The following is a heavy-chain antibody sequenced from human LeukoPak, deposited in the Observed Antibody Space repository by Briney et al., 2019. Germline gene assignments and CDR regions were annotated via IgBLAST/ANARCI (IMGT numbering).Heavy chain of an antibody. CDR1: GGTFSSYA. CDR2: IIPIFGTA. D-gene: IGHD3-3*02. V-gene: IGHV1-69*05. CDR3: ARHFWSGYYRDY. Sequence: ASVKVSCKASGGTFSSYAISWVRQAPGQGLEWMGGIIPIFGTANYAQKFQGRVTITTDESTSTAYMELSSLRSEDTAVYYCARHFWSGYYRDYWGPGTLVTVSS. J-gene: IGHJ4*02.